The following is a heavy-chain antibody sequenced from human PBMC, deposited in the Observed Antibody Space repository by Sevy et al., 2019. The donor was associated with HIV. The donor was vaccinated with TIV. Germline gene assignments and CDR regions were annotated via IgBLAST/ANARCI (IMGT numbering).Heavy chain of an antibody. Sequence: SETMSLTCAVYGVSFSGYYWSWIRQPPGKGLEWIGEINHSGSTNYNPSLKSRVTISVDTSKNQFSLKLSSVTAADTAVYYCASRASEVSLNRLDWFDPWGQGTLVTVSS. D-gene: IGHD2-15*01. J-gene: IGHJ5*02. CDR3: ASRASEVSLNRLDWFDP. CDR1: GVSFSGYY. CDR2: INHSGST. V-gene: IGHV4-34*01.